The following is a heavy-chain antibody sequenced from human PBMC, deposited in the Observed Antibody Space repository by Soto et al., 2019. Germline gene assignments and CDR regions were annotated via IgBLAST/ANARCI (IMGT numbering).Heavy chain of an antibody. CDR3: ARDRYCSGGSCYSGYGY. J-gene: IGHJ4*02. V-gene: IGHV1-69*08. CDR2: IIPILGIA. CDR1: GGTFSSYT. Sequence: QVQLVQSGAEVQKPGSSVKVSCKASGGTFSSYTISWVRQAPGQGPEWMGRIIPILGIANYAQKFQGRVTITADKSTSTAYMELSSLRSEDTAVYYCARDRYCSGGSCYSGYGYWGQGTLVTVSS. D-gene: IGHD2-15*01.